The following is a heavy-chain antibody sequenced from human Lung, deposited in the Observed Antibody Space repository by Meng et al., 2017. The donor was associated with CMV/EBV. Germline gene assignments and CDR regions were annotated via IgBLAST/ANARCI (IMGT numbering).Heavy chain of an antibody. D-gene: IGHD1-26*01. CDR3: ARVRQESFIVGATAFDY. CDR2: IYYSGST. J-gene: IGHJ4*02. CDR1: GGSISSSSYY. V-gene: IGHV4-39*07. Sequence: LXCTVSGGSISSSSYYRGWIRQPPGKGLEWIGSIYYSGSTYYNPSLKSRVTISVDTSKNQFSLKLSSVTAADTAVYYCARVRQESFIVGATAFDYWGQGTXVTVAS.